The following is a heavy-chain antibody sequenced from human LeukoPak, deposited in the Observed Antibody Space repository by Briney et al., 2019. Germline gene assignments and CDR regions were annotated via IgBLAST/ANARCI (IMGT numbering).Heavy chain of an antibody. CDR1: GFTFSTYT. CDR3: VKGRCSGSSCYGGDY. Sequence: GGSLRLSCTASGFTFSTYTMNWVRQAPGKGLEWVSSISSSSYYIYYADSVKGRFTISRDNSKNTLYLQMSSLRAEDTAVYYCVKGRCSGSSCYGGDYWGQGTLVTVSS. D-gene: IGHD2-2*01. V-gene: IGHV3-21*01. J-gene: IGHJ4*02. CDR2: ISSSSYYI.